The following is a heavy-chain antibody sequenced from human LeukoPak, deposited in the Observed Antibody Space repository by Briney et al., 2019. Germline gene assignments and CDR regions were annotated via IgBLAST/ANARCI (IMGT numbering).Heavy chain of an antibody. J-gene: IGHJ3*02. D-gene: IGHD1-26*01. Sequence: SETLSLTCTVSGASIRSFYWSWIRQPPGKGLEWIGHMHYSGSTNYNPSLKSRVAISVDTSKNQFSLKLSSVTAADTAVYYCARRVWATTISRDAFDIWGQGTMVTVSS. CDR1: GASIRSFY. V-gene: IGHV4-59*01. CDR3: ARRVWATTISRDAFDI. CDR2: MHYSGST.